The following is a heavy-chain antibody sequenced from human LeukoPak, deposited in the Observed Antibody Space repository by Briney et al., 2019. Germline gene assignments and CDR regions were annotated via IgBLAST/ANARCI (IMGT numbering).Heavy chain of an antibody. CDR3: ARDQPYYDSGGYHHFDY. V-gene: IGHV1-18*01. CDR1: GYTFTSYG. J-gene: IGHJ4*02. Sequence: ASVKVSCKASGYTFTSYGISWVRQAPGQGLEWMGWISAYNGNIDYAQKLQGRVTMTTDTSTGTAYMELRSLGSDGPAVYYCARDQPYYDSGGYHHFDYRGQGTLVTVSS. D-gene: IGHD3-22*01. CDR2: ISAYNGNI.